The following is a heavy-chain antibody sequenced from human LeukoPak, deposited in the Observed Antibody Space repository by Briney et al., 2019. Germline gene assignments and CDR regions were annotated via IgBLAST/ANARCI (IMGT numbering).Heavy chain of an antibody. D-gene: IGHD3-10*01. CDR1: GFTFSSYA. CDR3: ARENVMYSFGEDSYYFDY. V-gene: IGHV3-64*01. CDR2: ISSNGGST. Sequence: GGSLRLSCAASGFTFSSYAMHWVRQAPGEGLEYVSAISSNGGSTYYANSVKGRFTISRDNSKNTLYLQMRSLRAEATAVYYCARENVMYSFGEDSYYFDYWGQGTLVTVSS. J-gene: IGHJ4*02.